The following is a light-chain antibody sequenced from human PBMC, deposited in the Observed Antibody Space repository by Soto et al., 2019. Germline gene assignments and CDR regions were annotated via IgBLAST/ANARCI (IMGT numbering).Light chain of an antibody. CDR2: GAS. CDR3: QQYNNWPPST. J-gene: IGKJ1*01. CDR1: QSVSSN. Sequence: EIWMTQYPATLSVSPGERATLSCRASQSVSSNLAWYQQKPGQAPRLLIYGASTRATGIPARFSGSGSGTEFTLTISSLKSEDFAVYYCQQYNNWPPSTFGHGTKVDIK. V-gene: IGKV3-15*01.